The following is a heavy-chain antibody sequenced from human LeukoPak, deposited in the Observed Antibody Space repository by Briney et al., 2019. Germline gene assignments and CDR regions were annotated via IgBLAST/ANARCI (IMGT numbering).Heavy chain of an antibody. V-gene: IGHV3-23*01. CDR2: ISGSGGST. CDR1: GFTFSSYA. Sequence: GGSLRLSCAASGFTFSSYAMSWVRQAPGKGLEWVSAISGSGGSTYYVDSVKGRFTISRDNSKNTLYLQMNSLRAEDTAVYYCAKDLRAQDDSSGYYYVMVEIDHWGQGTLVTVSS. D-gene: IGHD3-22*01. CDR3: AKDLRAQDDSSGYYYVMVEIDH. J-gene: IGHJ4*02.